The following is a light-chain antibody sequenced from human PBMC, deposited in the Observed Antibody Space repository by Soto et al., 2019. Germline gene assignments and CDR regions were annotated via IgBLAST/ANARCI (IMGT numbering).Light chain of an antibody. Sequence: QSVLTQLPSASGTPGQRVTISCSGNSSNIGSKTVNWYQQVPGAAPKLLIYINHERPSGVPDRFSGSKSGTSASLAISGLQSEDEADYYCAAWDDSLNGLVFGGGTKLTVL. J-gene: IGLJ2*01. CDR2: INH. CDR1: SSNIGSKT. CDR3: AAWDDSLNGLV. V-gene: IGLV1-44*01.